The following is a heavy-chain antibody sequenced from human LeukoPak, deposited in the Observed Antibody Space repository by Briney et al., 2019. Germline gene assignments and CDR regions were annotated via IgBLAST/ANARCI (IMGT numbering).Heavy chain of an antibody. J-gene: IGHJ6*02. V-gene: IGHV4-34*01. Sequence: SGTLSLTCAVYGESFSGYYWSWIRQPPGKGLEWIGEITHSGSTNYNPSLKSRVTMSVDTSKNQFSLKLSSVTAADTAVYYCARGRDGYKYYYYYGMDVWGQGTTVTVSS. CDR1: GESFSGYY. D-gene: IGHD5-24*01. CDR3: ARGRDGYKYYYYYGMDV. CDR2: ITHSGST.